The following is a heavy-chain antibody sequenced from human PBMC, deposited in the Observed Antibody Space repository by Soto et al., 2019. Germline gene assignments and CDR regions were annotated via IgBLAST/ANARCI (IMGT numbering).Heavy chain of an antibody. J-gene: IGHJ4*02. CDR1: GFTFSLYS. CDR2: ITSSSSYI. V-gene: IGHV3-21*04. Sequence: GGSLRLSCAASGFTFSLYSMIWVRQAPGKGLEWVASITSSSSYIYYEDSLKGRFTVSRDNFKNALYLEMDSLRPDDTAIYYCARGGGYCTPTSCAIDSWGRGTPVTVSS. D-gene: IGHD2-8*01. CDR3: ARGGGYCTPTSCAIDS.